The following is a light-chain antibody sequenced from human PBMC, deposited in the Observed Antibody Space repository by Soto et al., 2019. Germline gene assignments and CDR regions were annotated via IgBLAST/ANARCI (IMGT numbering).Light chain of an antibody. J-gene: IGLJ1*01. V-gene: IGLV2-18*02. CDR3: QSYDSSLHASV. Sequence: QSVLTQPPSVSGSPGHSVTISCTGTSSDVGSYNRVSWYQQPPGTAPKLLIYGNTNRPSGVPDRFSGSKSGSSASLAITGLQAEDEADYYCQSYDSSLHASVFGTGTKVTIL. CDR1: SSDVGSYNR. CDR2: GNT.